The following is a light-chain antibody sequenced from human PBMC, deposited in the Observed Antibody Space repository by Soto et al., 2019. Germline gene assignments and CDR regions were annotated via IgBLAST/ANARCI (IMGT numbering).Light chain of an antibody. CDR3: QQYGSSLSIT. CDR2: GAS. Sequence: EVVMTQSPATLSVSPGERATLSCMASQSVSSNVAWYQQKPGQAPRLLIYGASSRATGIPDRFSGSGSGTDFTLTISRLEPEDFAVYDCQQYGSSLSITFGQGTRLEI. CDR1: QSVSSN. V-gene: IGKV3-20*01. J-gene: IGKJ5*01.